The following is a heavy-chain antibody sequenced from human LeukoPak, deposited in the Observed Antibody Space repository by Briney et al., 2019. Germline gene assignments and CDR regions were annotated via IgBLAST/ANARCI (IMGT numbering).Heavy chain of an antibody. CDR1: GGSFSGYY. CDR3: ARSTTVVSPVH. D-gene: IGHD4-23*01. Sequence: SETLSLTCAVYGGSFSGYYWGWIRQPPGKGLEWIGSIFYSGTTYYNPSLKSRVPIFVDTPKNQFSLRLSSVTAADTSVYSCARSTTVVSPVHWGQGTLVTVSS. V-gene: IGHV4-34*12. J-gene: IGHJ4*02. CDR2: IFYSGTT.